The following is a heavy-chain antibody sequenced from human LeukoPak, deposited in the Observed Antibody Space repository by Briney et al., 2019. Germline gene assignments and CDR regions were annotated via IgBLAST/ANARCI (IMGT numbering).Heavy chain of an antibody. CDR1: GGSISSGSYH. V-gene: IGHV4-61*02. CDR3: ARASTAQYTWFEP. J-gene: IGHJ5*02. D-gene: IGHD2/OR15-2a*01. Sequence: SGTLSLTCTVSGGSISSGSYHWSWIRQPAGKGLEWIGRIYTSGSTNYNPSLKSRVTISVDTSKNQFPLKLSSVTAGDTAVYYCARASTAQYTWFEPWGQGTLVTVSP. CDR2: IYTSGST.